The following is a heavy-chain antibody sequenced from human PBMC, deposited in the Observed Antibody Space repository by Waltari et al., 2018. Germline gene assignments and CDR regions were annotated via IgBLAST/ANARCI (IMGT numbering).Heavy chain of an antibody. J-gene: IGHJ4*02. V-gene: IGHV4-38-2*01. CDR2: IYPSGST. CDR3: ARHTGISSSWYMDY. D-gene: IGHD6-13*01. CDR1: GYSISSGYY. Sequence: LHSSCPVLVQPSETLSLTCAVAGYSISSGYYWGRIRQPPGKGLEWIGSIYPSGSTYYNPSLKSRVTISVDTSKNQFSLKLSSVTAADTAVYYCARHTGISSSWYMDYWGQGTLVTVSS.